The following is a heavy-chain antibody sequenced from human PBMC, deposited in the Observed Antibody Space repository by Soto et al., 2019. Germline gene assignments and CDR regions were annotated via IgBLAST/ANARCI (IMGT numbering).Heavy chain of an antibody. CDR1: GGTFSSYA. CDR3: ARVAEYSSSPVDYYGMDV. V-gene: IGHV1-69*13. CDR2: IIPIFGTA. Sequence: SVKVSCKASGGTFSSYAISWVRQAPGQGLEWMGGIIPIFGTANYAQKFQGRVTITADESTSTAYMELSSLRSEDTAVYYCARVAEYSSSPVDYYGMDVWGQGTTVTVSS. D-gene: IGHD6-6*01. J-gene: IGHJ6*02.